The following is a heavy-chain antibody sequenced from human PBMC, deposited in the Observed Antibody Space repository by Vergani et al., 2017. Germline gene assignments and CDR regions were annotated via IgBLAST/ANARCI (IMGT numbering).Heavy chain of an antibody. Sequence: QVQLVESGGGVVQPGRSLRLSCAASGFTFSSYGMHWVRQAPGKGLEWVAVISYDGSKKYYADSVKGRFTISRDNSKNTLYLQMNSLRAEATAVYYCARGGRSDGYKVFDYWGQGTLVTVSS. D-gene: IGHD5-24*01. J-gene: IGHJ4*02. CDR2: ISYDGSKK. V-gene: IGHV3-30*03. CDR1: GFTFSSYG. CDR3: ARGGRSDGYKVFDY.